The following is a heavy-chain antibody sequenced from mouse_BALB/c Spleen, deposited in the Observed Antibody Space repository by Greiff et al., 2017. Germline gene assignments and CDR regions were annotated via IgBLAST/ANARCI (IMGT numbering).Heavy chain of an antibody. D-gene: IGHD2-1*01. V-gene: IGHV2-6*02. CDR2: IWSDGST. CDR3: ARNDGNNWYFDV. CDR1: GFSLTSYG. J-gene: IGHJ1*01. Sequence: QVQLQQSGPDLVAPSQSLSITCTVSGFSLTSYGVHWVRQPPGKGLEWLVVIWSDGSTTSNSALKSRLSISKDNTKSQVFLKMISLHTDDPAMYYCARNDGNNWYFDVWGAGTTVTVSS.